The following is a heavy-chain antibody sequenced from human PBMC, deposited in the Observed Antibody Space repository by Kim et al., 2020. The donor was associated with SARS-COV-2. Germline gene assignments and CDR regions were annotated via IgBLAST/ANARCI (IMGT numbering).Heavy chain of an antibody. Sequence: NPSLKSRVTVSVDTPKNQFSLKRSSVTAADTAVYYCARAVEMATEIPFDYWGQGTLVTVSS. D-gene: IGHD5-12*01. V-gene: IGHV4-34*01. CDR3: ARAVEMATEIPFDY. J-gene: IGHJ4*02.